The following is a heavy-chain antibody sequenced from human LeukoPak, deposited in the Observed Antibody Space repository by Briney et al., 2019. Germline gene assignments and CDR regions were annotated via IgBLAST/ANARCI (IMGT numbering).Heavy chain of an antibody. Sequence: GGSLRLSCVGSGFTFTTYWMSWVRQAPGKGLEWVSAISGSGGSTYYADSVKGRFTISRDNSKNTLYLEVISLTAEDTAVYYCAKDDAWLRFGEWSQGTLVTVSS. V-gene: IGHV3-23*01. CDR3: AKDDAWLRFGE. CDR2: ISGSGGST. D-gene: IGHD3-10*01. CDR1: GFTFTTYW. J-gene: IGHJ1*01.